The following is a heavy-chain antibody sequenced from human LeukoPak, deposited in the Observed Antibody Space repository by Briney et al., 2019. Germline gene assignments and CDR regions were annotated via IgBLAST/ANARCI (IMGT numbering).Heavy chain of an antibody. V-gene: IGHV4-59*01. D-gene: IGHD1-1*01. CDR3: ARVSWFPGTSYYYMDV. CDR1: GFTFSSYW. CDR2: IYYSGTT. Sequence: KAGGSLRLSCAASGFTFSSYWMSWVRQAPGKGLEWIGYIYYSGTTNYNPSLKSRVTISVDTSKNQFSLKLTSVTAADTAVYYCARVSWFPGTSYYYMDVWGKGTTVTVSS. J-gene: IGHJ6*03.